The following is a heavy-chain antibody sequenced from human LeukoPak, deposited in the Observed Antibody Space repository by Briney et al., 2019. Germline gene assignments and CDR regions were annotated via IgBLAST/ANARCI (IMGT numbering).Heavy chain of an antibody. V-gene: IGHV4-59*01. J-gene: IGHJ6*03. D-gene: IGHD6-19*01. Sequence: PSETLSLTCTASGGSISSYYWSWIRQPPGKGLEWIGYIYYSGSTNYDPSLKSRVTISVDTSKNQFSLKLSSVTAADTAVYYCARGLAPGWGYYHYYMDVWGKGTTVTISS. CDR3: ARGLAPGWGYYHYYMDV. CDR2: IYYSGST. CDR1: GGSISSYY.